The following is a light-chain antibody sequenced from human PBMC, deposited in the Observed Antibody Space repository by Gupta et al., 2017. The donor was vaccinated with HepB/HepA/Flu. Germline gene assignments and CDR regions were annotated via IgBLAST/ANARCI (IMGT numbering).Light chain of an antibody. Sequence: EIVLTQSPGTLSLSPGETATLSCRASQSFSSSYLTWYQQKPGQAPRLLIYGASSRATGTPDRFSGSESGTDFTLTISRLEPEDFAVYYCQQYDRLPVTFGGGTKVEIK. J-gene: IGKJ4*01. CDR3: QQYDRLPVT. V-gene: IGKV3-20*01. CDR1: QSFSSSY. CDR2: GAS.